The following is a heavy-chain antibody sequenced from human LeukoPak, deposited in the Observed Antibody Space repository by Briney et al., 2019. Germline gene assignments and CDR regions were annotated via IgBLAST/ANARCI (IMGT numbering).Heavy chain of an antibody. V-gene: IGHV1-2*06. CDR3: AREPRGDLPYGSGSQNDY. Sequence: ASVKVSCKASGYTFTGYYMHWVRQAPGQGLDWMGRINPNSGGTNYAQKFQGRVTMTRDTSISTAYMELSRLRSDDTAVYYCAREPRGDLPYGSGSQNDYWGQGTLVTVSS. J-gene: IGHJ4*02. D-gene: IGHD3-10*01. CDR2: INPNSGGT. CDR1: GYTFTGYY.